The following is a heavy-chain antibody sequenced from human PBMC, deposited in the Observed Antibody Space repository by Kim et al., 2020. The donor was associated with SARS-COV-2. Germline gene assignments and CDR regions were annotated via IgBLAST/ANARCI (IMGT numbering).Heavy chain of an antibody. D-gene: IGHD6-6*01. CDR3: ARVGRIAARNVVFDY. Sequence: PSLKRRVTISVDTSKNQFSLTLSSVTAADTAVYYCARVGRIAARNVVFDYWGQGTLVTVSS. J-gene: IGHJ4*02. V-gene: IGHV4-39*07.